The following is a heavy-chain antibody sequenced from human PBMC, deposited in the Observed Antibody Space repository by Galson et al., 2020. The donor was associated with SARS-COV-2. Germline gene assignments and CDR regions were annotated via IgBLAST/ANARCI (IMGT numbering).Heavy chain of an antibody. D-gene: IGHD3-16*02. V-gene: IGHV3-49*04. Sequence: TGGSLRLSCTASGFTFGDYAMSWVRQAPGKGLEWVGFIRSIAYGATTEYAASVKGRFTISRADSRSIAYLQMNSLKTDDTAVYYCLTFGGLVAIDYWGQGTLVTVSS. CDR2: IRSIAYGATT. CDR3: LTFGGLVAIDY. J-gene: IGHJ4*02. CDR1: GFTFGDYA.